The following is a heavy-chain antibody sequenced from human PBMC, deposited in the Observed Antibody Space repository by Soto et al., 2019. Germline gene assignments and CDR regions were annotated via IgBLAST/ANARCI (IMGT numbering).Heavy chain of an antibody. V-gene: IGHV3-30-3*01. CDR3: TRQGGTIWYREVFDL. J-gene: IGHJ4*02. CDR1: GFIFRSYA. CDR2: TSYDGGDK. Sequence: GGSLRLSCAASGFIFRSYAMHWVRQAPGKGLEGVAVTSYDGGDKYYADSVKGRFTISRDNSKNTLYLQMISLRDEHTAIYYCTRQGGTIWYREVFDLWRQGTPVTVSS. D-gene: IGHD3-10*01.